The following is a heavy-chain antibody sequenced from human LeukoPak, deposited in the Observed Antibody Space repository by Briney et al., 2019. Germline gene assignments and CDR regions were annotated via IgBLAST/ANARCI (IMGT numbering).Heavy chain of an antibody. J-gene: IGHJ4*02. D-gene: IGHD6-6*01. CDR3: ARDPSRPSRFDY. V-gene: IGHV3-74*01. CDR1: GFTFSSYW. CDR2: INSDGSST. Sequence: PGGSLRLSCAASGFTFSSYWMHWVRQAPGKGLVWVSRINSDGSSTNYADSVKGRFTISRDNAKNTLYLQMNSLRAEDTAVYYCARDPSRPSRFDYWGQGTLVTVSS.